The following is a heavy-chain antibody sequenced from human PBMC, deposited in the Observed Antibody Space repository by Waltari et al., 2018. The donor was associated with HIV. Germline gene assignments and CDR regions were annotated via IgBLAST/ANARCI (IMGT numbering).Heavy chain of an antibody. J-gene: IGHJ4*02. CDR3: TKDFDSSGFHGYYFDY. CDR1: GFPFDDSA. Sequence: EVQLVESGGGLVQPGRSLRLSCAASGFPFDDSAMHWVRQPPGKGEGWGSSINWNSGSIGYADSVNGRFTISRDNAKNSLYLQMNSLRAEDTAFYYCTKDFDSSGFHGYYFDYWGQGTLVTVSS. V-gene: IGHV3-9*01. CDR2: INWNSGSI. D-gene: IGHD3-22*01.